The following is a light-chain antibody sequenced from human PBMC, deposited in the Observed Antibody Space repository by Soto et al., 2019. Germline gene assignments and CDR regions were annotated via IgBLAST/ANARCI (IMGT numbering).Light chain of an antibody. CDR2: GAS. Sequence: EIVLTQSPATLSLSPGARDPLSCRARQSVSSYLAWYPQKPGQAPRLLIYGASTRASGIPARFSGTGSGTEFTLTISTLQSEDFAVYYCQQYHNWPPVTFGQGTKVDIK. CDR3: QQYHNWPPVT. V-gene: IGKV3-15*01. CDR1: QSVSSY. J-gene: IGKJ2*01.